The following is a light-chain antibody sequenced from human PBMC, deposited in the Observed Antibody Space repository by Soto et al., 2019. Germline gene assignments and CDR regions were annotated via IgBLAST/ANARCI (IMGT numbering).Light chain of an antibody. Sequence: EIVLTQSPGTLSLTPGERATLSCRASQSVSSSFLAWYQQKPGQAPRLLIYGASNRATGIPDRFSGSGSGTDFTLTISRLEPEDFAVYYCLQCGASWTFGQGTKVDIK. CDR3: LQCGASWT. CDR1: QSVSSSF. V-gene: IGKV3-20*01. J-gene: IGKJ1*01. CDR2: GAS.